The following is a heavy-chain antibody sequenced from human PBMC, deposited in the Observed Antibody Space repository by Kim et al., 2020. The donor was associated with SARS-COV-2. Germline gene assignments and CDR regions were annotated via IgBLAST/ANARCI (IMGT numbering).Heavy chain of an antibody. Sequence: GGSLRLSCAASGFTFSNFVMRWVRQAPGAGLELVSSITGAGATYYADSVKCRFTVSRDNSRNTVFLQMNNLRAVDAALYYCSTGVVSYFADSGQGT. J-gene: IGHJ1*01. V-gene: IGHV3-23*01. D-gene: IGHD2-8*02. CDR1: GFTFSNFV. CDR2: ITGAGAT. CDR3: STGVVSYFAD.